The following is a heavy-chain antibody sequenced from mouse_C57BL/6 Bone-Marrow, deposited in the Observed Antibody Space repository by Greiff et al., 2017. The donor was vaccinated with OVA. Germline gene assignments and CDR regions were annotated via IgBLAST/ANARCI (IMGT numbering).Heavy chain of an antibody. V-gene: IGHV1-55*01. CDR1: GYTFTSYW. CDR3: AREGVTTVVETY. D-gene: IGHD1-1*01. CDR2: IYPGSGST. Sequence: QVQLQQPGAELVKPGASVKMSCKASGYTFTSYWITWVKQRPGQGLEWIGDIYPGSGSTNYNEKFKSKATLTVDTSSSTAYMQLSSLTSEDSAVYYCAREGVTTVVETYWGQGTLVTVSA. J-gene: IGHJ3*01.